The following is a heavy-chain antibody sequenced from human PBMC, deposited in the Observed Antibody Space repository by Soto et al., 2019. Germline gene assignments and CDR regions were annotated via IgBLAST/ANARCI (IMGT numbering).Heavy chain of an antibody. CDR1: GVSISSGDYY. CDR3: ARGPLVVVTAFDHNWFDP. V-gene: IGHV4-30-4*01. Sequence: PSETLSLTCTVSGVSISSGDYYWSWIRQPPGKGLEWIGYIYYSGSTYYNPSLKSRVTISVDTSKNQFSLKLSSVTAADTAVYYCARGPLVVVTAFDHNWFDPWGQGTLVTVSS. CDR2: IYYSGST. J-gene: IGHJ5*02. D-gene: IGHD2-21*02.